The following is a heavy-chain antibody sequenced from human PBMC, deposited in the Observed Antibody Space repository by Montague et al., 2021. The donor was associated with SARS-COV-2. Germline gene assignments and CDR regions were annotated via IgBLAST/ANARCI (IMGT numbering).Heavy chain of an antibody. J-gene: IGHJ4*02. D-gene: IGHD1-26*01. CDR1: GLTFSSYS. Sequence: SLRLSCAASGLTFSSYSMNWVRQAPGKGLEWVSSISSSSSYIYYADSVKGRFTISRDNAKNSLYLQMNSLRAEDTAVYYCARDRGGSYPLDYWGQGTLVTVSS. CDR2: ISSSSSYI. V-gene: IGHV3-21*01. CDR3: ARDRGGSYPLDY.